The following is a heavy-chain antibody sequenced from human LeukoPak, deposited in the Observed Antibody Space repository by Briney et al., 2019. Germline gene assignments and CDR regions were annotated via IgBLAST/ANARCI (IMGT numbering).Heavy chain of an antibody. V-gene: IGHV3-7*01. J-gene: IGHJ6*04. D-gene: IGHD6-19*01. Sequence: GGSLRLSCAASGFTFSSYAMSWVRQAPGKGLEWVANIKQDGSEKYYVDSVKGRFTISRDNAKNSLYLQMNSLRVEDTAVYYCVCGQPNQWLRGVWGKGTTVTVSS. CDR2: IKQDGSEK. CDR1: GFTFSSYA. CDR3: VCGQPNQWLRGV.